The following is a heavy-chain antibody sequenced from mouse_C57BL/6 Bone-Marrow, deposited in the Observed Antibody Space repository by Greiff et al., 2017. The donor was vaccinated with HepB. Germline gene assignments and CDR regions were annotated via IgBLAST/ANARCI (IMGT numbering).Heavy chain of an antibody. CDR3: AREEHDYYGSRYGFDY. Sequence: QVQLQQPGAELVRPGTSVKLSCKASGYTFTSYWMHWVKQRPGQGLEWIGVIDPSDSYTNYNQKFKGKATLTVDTSSSTAYMQLSSLTSEDSAVYYCAREEHDYYGSRYGFDYWGQGTTLTVSS. D-gene: IGHD1-1*01. CDR2: IDPSDSYT. V-gene: IGHV1-59*01. CDR1: GYTFTSYW. J-gene: IGHJ2*01.